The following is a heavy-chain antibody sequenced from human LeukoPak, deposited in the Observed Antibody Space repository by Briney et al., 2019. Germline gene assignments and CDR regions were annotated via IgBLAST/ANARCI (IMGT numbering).Heavy chain of an antibody. CDR2: IYPGDSDT. J-gene: IGHJ6*02. CDR1: GYSFTSYW. D-gene: IGHD1-26*01. Sequence: HGESLKISCKGSGYSFTSYWIGWVRQMPGKGLEWMGIIYPGDSDTRYSPSFQGQVTISADKSISTAYLQWSSLKASDTAMYYCARQLGPSKSCGVLMDVWGQGTTVTVSS. CDR3: ARQLGPSKSCGVLMDV. V-gene: IGHV5-51*01.